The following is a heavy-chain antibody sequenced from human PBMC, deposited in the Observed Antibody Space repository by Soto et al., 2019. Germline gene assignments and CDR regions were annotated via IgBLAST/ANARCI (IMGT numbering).Heavy chain of an antibody. CDR1: GLTFSDYW. D-gene: IGHD2-8*01. V-gene: IGHV3-74*01. CDR2: INGGEGST. Sequence: PGGSLRLSCAASGLTFSDYWMHWVRQGPGKGLVWVSAINGGEGSTNYADSVKGRFTISRDNSKNTLYLQMNSLRAEDTAVYYCAKSPDCTNGVCAFDLWGRGTLVTVSS. CDR3: AKSPDCTNGVCAFDL. J-gene: IGHJ2*01.